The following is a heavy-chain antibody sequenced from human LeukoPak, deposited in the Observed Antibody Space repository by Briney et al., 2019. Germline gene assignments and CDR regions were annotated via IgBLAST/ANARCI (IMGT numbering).Heavy chain of an antibody. J-gene: IGHJ6*02. CDR1: GFTFSSYA. Sequence: GGSLRLSCAASGFTFSSYAMSWVRQAPGKGLEWVSGISWNSGSIGYADSVKGRFTISRDNAKTSLYLQMNSLRAEDTAVYYCAREGAIGGSGSYYRYYYYGMDVWGQGTTVTVSS. D-gene: IGHD3-10*01. V-gene: IGHV3-20*04. CDR3: AREGAIGGSGSYYRYYYYGMDV. CDR2: ISWNSGSI.